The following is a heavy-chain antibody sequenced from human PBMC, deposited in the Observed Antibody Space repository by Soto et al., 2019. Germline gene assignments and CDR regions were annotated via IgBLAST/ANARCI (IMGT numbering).Heavy chain of an antibody. D-gene: IGHD5-12*01. CDR3: ARAATIWGTHDY. V-gene: IGHV4-30-4*01. J-gene: IGHJ4*02. Sequence: PSETLSLTCTVSGGSISSGDYYWSWIRQPPGKGLEWIGYIYYSGSTYYNPSLKSRVTISVDTSKNQFSLKLSSVTAADTAVYYRARAATIWGTHDYWGQGTLVTVSS. CDR1: GGSISSGDYY. CDR2: IYYSGST.